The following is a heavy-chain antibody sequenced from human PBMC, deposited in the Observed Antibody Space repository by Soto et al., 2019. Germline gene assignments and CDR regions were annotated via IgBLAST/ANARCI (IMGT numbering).Heavy chain of an antibody. V-gene: IGHV3-33*01. CDR3: AREIVVVTTDAFDI. Sequence: PGGSLRLSCAASGFTFSSDGMHWVRQAPGKGLEWVAVIWYDGSNKYYADSVKGRFTISRDNSKNTLYLQMNSLRAEDTAVYYCAREIVVVTTDAFDIWGQGTMVTVSS. J-gene: IGHJ3*02. D-gene: IGHD2-21*02. CDR1: GFTFSSDG. CDR2: IWYDGSNK.